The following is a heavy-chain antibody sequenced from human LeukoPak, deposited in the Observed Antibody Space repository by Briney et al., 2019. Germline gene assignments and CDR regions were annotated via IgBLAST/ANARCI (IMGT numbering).Heavy chain of an antibody. CDR3: ARDTSYYCSSTSCYFGAYYYYGMDV. V-gene: IGHV3-11*01. CDR1: GFTFSDYY. D-gene: IGHD2-2*01. CDR2: ISSSGSTI. Sequence: GGSLRLSCAASGFTFSDYYMSWIRQAPGKGLEWVSYISSSGSTIYYADSVKGRFTISRDNAKNSLYLQMNSLRAEDTAVYYCARDTSYYCSSTSCYFGAYYYYGMDVWGQGTTVTVSS. J-gene: IGHJ6*02.